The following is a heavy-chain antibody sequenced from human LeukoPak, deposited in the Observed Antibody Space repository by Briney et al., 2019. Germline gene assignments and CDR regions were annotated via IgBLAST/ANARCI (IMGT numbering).Heavy chain of an antibody. D-gene: IGHD5/OR15-5a*01. J-gene: IGHJ3*02. V-gene: IGHV4-30-4*01. CDR1: GGSISSGDYY. CDR2: IYYIGIT. CDR3: AREVIVSGGLAPFRAFDI. Sequence: KPSETLSLTCTVSGGSISSGDYYWSWIRQPPGKGLDYIGYIYYIGITYYNPSLKSRVAISVDTSKNQFSLKLNSVTAADTAVYYCAREVIVSGGLAPFRAFDIWGQGTMVTVSS.